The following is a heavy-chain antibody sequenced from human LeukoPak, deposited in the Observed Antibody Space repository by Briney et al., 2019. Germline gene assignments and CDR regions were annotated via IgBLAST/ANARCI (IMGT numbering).Heavy chain of an antibody. CDR2: ISGSDGST. CDR1: GFTFSSYA. Sequence: QPGGSLRLSCAASGFTFSSYAMSWVRQAPGKGLEWVSGISGSDGSTYYADSVKGQFTISRDNSKNTVYLQMNSLRAEDTAVYYCARDLMGYSTHWGQGTLVTVSS. CDR3: ARDLMGYSTH. V-gene: IGHV3-23*01. D-gene: IGHD6-13*01. J-gene: IGHJ4*02.